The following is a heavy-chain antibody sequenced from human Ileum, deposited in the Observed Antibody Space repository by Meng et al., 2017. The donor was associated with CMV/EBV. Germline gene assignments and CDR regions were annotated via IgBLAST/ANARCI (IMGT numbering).Heavy chain of an antibody. CDR3: ATDRRTPFF. D-gene: IGHD3-3*02. J-gene: IGHJ4*02. CDR2: ISGSGGAI. CDR1: GFTFSDYY. Sequence: RLSCAASGFTFSDYYMSWIRQAPGKGLEWVSYISGSGGAIFYADSVKGRFTMSRDNAKNSLYLQMSSLRAEDTAVYYCATDRRTPFFGGQGALVTVSS. V-gene: IGHV3-11*01.